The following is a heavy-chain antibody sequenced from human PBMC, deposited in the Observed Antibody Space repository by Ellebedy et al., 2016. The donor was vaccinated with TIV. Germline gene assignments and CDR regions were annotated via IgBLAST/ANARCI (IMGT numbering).Heavy chain of an antibody. CDR3: ARLHARYSSGSYFDY. D-gene: IGHD3-22*01. J-gene: IGHJ4*02. V-gene: IGHV3-7*02. CDR2: IKYDEIEK. Sequence: GESLKISCGAYGFTFNRFWMAWLRQAPGKRLEYVAHIKYDEIEKYHLDSVKGRFTISRDNARNSLYLQMNSLRAEDTAVYYCARLHARYSSGSYFDYWGQGTLVTVSS. CDR1: GFTFNRFW.